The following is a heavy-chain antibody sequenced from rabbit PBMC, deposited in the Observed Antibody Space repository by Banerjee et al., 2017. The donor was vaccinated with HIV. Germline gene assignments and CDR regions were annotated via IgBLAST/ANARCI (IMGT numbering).Heavy chain of an antibody. J-gene: IGHJ4*01. V-gene: IGHV1S40*01. Sequence: QQLVESGGGLVKPGASLTLTCKASGFSFSGDYDMCWVRQAPGKGLEWIACIYTGDGRTYYASWAKGRFTISKTSSTTVTLQMTSLTAADTATYFCARGDASSGWGFDLWGPGTLVTVS. CDR3: ARGDASSGWGFDL. CDR2: IYTGDGRT. D-gene: IGHD4-1*01. CDR1: GFSFSGDYD.